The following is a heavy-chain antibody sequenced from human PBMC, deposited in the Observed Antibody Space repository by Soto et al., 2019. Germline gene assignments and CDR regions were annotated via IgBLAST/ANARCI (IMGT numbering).Heavy chain of an antibody. CDR3: ARGPDPYYYDSSGYMGPGFDY. CDR2: INHSGST. D-gene: IGHD3-22*01. Sequence: SETLSLTCTISDGSISSYYWSWIRQPPGKGLEWIGEINHSGSTNYNPSLKSRVTISVDTSKNQFSLKLSSVTAADTAVYYCARGPDPYYYDSSGYMGPGFDYWGQGTLVTVSS. J-gene: IGHJ4*02. CDR1: DGSISSYY. V-gene: IGHV4-34*01.